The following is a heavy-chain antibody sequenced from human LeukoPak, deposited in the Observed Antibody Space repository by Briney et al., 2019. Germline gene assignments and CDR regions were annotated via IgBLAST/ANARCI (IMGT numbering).Heavy chain of an antibody. CDR2: ISYDGSNK. CDR1: GFTFSSYA. D-gene: IGHD3-10*01. J-gene: IGHJ4*02. Sequence: GSLRLSCAASGFTFSSYAMHWVRQAPGKGLEWVAVISYDGSNKYYADSVKGRLTISRDNPKNTLYLQMNSLRAEDTAVYYCASTMVRGVISYFDYWGQGTLVTVSS. V-gene: IGHV3-30*04. CDR3: ASTMVRGVISYFDY.